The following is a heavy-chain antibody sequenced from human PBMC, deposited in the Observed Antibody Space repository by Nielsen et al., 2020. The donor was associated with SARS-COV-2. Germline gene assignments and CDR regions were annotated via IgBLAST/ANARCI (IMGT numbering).Heavy chain of an antibody. CDR1: GFTFSSYG. CDR3: AKSWSSSGWPYYFDY. D-gene: IGHD6-19*01. J-gene: IGHJ4*02. Sequence: GGSLRLSCAASGFTFSSYGMHWVRQAPGKGLEWVAFIRYDGSNKYYADSVKGRFTISRDNSKNTLYLQMSGLRPEDTAVYYCAKSWSSSGWPYYFDYWGQGTLVTVSS. CDR2: IRYDGSNK. V-gene: IGHV3-30*02.